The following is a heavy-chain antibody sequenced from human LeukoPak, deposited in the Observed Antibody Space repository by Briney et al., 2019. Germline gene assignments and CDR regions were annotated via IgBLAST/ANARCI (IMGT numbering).Heavy chain of an antibody. Sequence: SETLSLTCTVSGYSISSGYYWGWIRQPPGKGLEWIGSIYHSGSTYYNPSLKGRVTISIDTSKNQFSLKLSSVTAADTAVYYCCARKGGWGSSWRVGAFNIWGQGTMVTVSS. D-gene: IGHD6-13*01. CDR3: CARKGGWGSSWRVGAFNI. CDR2: IYHSGST. V-gene: IGHV4-38-2*02. CDR1: GYSISSGYY. J-gene: IGHJ3*02.